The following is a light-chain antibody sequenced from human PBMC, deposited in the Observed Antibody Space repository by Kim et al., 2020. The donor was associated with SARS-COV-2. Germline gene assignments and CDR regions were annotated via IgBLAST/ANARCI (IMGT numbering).Light chain of an antibody. V-gene: IGKV1-33*01. J-gene: IGKJ4*01. CDR2: DTS. CDR1: QDITSY. Sequence: IQMTQSPSSLSASVGDRVIIICQASQDITSYLNWCQQKPGKPPNLLIYDTSSLETGVTSRFSGSGSGTNFTFTISSLQPEDIATYYCQQYNSLPLTFGGGTKVDIK. CDR3: QQYNSLPLT.